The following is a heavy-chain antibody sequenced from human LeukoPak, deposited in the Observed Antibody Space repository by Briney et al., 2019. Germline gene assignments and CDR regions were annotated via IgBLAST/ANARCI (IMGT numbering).Heavy chain of an antibody. J-gene: IGHJ4*02. D-gene: IGHD3-10*01. Sequence: PSETQSLTCAVYGGSFSGYYWSWIRQPPGKGLEWIGEINHSRSTNYNPSLKSRVTISVDTSKNQFSLKLSSVTAADTAVYYCARGLGTPPTPYYGSGIDYWGQGTLVTVSS. CDR2: INHSRST. V-gene: IGHV4-34*01. CDR3: ARGLGTPPTPYYGSGIDY. CDR1: GGSFSGYY.